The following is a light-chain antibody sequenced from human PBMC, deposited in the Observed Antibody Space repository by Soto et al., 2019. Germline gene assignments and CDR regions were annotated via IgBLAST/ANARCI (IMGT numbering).Light chain of an antibody. J-gene: IGKJ4*01. CDR3: KQADSFPLT. Sequence: DIQMTPSQSSVSASVVDRVIITCRASQGISSWLAWYQQKPGEAPKLLIFAASRLHSGVPSRFSGSGSGTDFTLTISALQPEDCATYYCKQADSFPLTFGGGTNVDIK. CDR1: QGISSW. V-gene: IGKV1D-12*01. CDR2: AAS.